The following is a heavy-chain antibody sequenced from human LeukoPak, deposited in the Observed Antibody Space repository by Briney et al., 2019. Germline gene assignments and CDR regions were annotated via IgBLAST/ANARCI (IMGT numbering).Heavy chain of an antibody. Sequence: GRSLRLSCAASGFTFDDYAMHWVQQAPGKGLEWVSGISWNSGSIGYADSVKGRFTISRDNAKNSLYLQMNSLRAEDTALYYCAKAGAYDSSGSFDYWGQGTLVTVSS. J-gene: IGHJ4*02. D-gene: IGHD3-22*01. CDR1: GFTFDDYA. V-gene: IGHV3-9*01. CDR2: ISWNSGSI. CDR3: AKAGAYDSSGSFDY.